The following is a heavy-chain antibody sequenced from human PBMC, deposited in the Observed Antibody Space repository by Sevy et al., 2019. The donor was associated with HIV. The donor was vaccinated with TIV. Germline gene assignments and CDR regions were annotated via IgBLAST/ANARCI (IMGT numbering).Heavy chain of an antibody. V-gene: IGHV3-48*01. Sequence: GSLRLSCAASGFSFNNYDMNWVRQAPGKGLEWISYISTSSSHIYYVDSVKGRFTISRDNANNSLSVQMNSLRAEDTVVYYCAREGGYTDQGMDVWGQGTTVTVSS. CDR2: ISTSSSHI. CDR1: GFSFNNYD. J-gene: IGHJ6*02. D-gene: IGHD5-12*01. CDR3: AREGGYTDQGMDV.